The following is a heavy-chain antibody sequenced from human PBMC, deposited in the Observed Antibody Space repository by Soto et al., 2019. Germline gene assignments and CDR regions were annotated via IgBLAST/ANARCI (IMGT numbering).Heavy chain of an antibody. V-gene: IGHV3-73*01. CDR2: ILSKAGNYAT. CDR1: GFIFSGSA. Sequence: EVQLVESGGGLVQPGGSLKLSCAASGFIFSGSAVHWVRQASGKGLEWVGRILSKAGNYATAYPASMKGRFTISRDDSENTAFLQMNSLKTEDTAVYYCSRGGSPYYYDYWGQGTLFAVSS. J-gene: IGHJ4*02. CDR3: SRGGSPYYYDY.